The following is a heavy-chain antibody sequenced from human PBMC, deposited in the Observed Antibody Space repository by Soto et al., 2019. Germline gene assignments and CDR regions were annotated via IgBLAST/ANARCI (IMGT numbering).Heavy chain of an antibody. CDR2: ISSGSGYI. J-gene: IGHJ3*02. CDR3: ARDRLSDDYGERDDAFDI. V-gene: IGHV3-21*01. Sequence: GGSLRLSCAASGFTFSSYSLNWVRQAPGKGLEWVSSISSGSGYIYYADSVKGRFTISRDNAKNSLYLQMNSLRAEDTAVYYCARDRLSDDYGERDDAFDIWGQGTMVTVSS. CDR1: GFTFSSYS. D-gene: IGHD4-17*01.